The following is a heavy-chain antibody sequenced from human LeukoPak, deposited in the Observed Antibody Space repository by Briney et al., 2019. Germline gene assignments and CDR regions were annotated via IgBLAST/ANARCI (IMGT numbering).Heavy chain of an antibody. CDR2: IYYSGST. CDR1: GGSISSYC. V-gene: IGHV4-59*01. D-gene: IGHD4-17*01. J-gene: IGHJ2*01. CDR3: ARDRGDYYFDL. Sequence: SETLSLTCTVSGGSISSYCWSWIRQPPGKGLEWIGYIYYSGSTNYNPSLKSRVTISVDTSKNQFSLKLSSVTAADTAVYYCARDRGDYYFDLWGRGTLVTVSS.